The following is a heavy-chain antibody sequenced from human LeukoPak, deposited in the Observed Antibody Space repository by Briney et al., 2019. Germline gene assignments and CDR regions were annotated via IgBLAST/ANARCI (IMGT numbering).Heavy chain of an antibody. Sequence: GGSLRLSCAASGFTFSSYGMHWVRQAPGKGLEWVAVISYDGSNKYYADSVKGRFTISRDNSKNTLYLQMNSLRAEDTAVYYCAKGMNSSSWYSFWNHYYYYGMDVWGQGTTVTVSS. V-gene: IGHV3-30*18. CDR2: ISYDGSNK. D-gene: IGHD6-13*01. CDR3: AKGMNSSSWYSFWNHYYYYGMDV. CDR1: GFTFSSYG. J-gene: IGHJ6*02.